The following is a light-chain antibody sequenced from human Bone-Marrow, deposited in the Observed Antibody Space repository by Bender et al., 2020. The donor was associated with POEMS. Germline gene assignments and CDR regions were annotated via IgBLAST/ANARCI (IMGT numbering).Light chain of an antibody. CDR3: GTWDSSLSAVV. CDR2: DKN. CDR1: SSNIGNHY. V-gene: IGLV1-51*01. J-gene: IGLJ2*01. Sequence: QSVLTQPPSVSAAPGQKVTISCSGSSSNIGNHYVSWYQHLPGTATKLLIDDKNKRPSGIPDRFSASQSGTSATLGITGLQTGDEADYYCGTWDSSLSAVVFGGGTKLTVL.